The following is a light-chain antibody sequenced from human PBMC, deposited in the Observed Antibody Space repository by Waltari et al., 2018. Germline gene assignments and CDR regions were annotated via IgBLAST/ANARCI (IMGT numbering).Light chain of an antibody. J-gene: IGLJ2*01. Sequence: QSVLTQPPSVSAAPRQRVTLSCSGSRSNIGNNVFNWYQQLPGKAPKLLIYYDDLLPSGVSDRFSGSKSGTSASLAISGLQSEDEADYYCSAWDDSLNGPVFGGGTKLTVL. CDR2: YDD. CDR3: SAWDDSLNGPV. V-gene: IGLV1-36*01. CDR1: RSNIGNNV.